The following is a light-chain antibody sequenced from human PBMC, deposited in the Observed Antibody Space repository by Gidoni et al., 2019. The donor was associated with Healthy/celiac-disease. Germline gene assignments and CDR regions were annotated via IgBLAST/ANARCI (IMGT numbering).Light chain of an antibody. CDR2: GAS. CDR3: QQYGSSRRT. CDR1: QSVSSSY. J-gene: IGKJ1*01. Sequence: EIVLTQSPGTLSSSPGERATLPCRASQSVSSSYLAWYQQKPGQAPRLLIYGASSRATGIPDRFSGGGSGTDFTLTISRLEPEDFAVYYCQQYGSSRRTFGQGTKVEIK. V-gene: IGKV3-20*01.